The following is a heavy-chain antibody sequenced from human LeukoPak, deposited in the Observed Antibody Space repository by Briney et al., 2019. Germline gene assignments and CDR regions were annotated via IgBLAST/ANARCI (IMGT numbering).Heavy chain of an antibody. V-gene: IGHV4-39*01. CDR1: GGSISSGDYY. CDR2: IYYSGST. D-gene: IGHD3-22*01. CDR3: ARLGTGYDSSGYSIGWFDP. Sequence: SETLSLTCTVSGGSISSGDYYWSWIRQPPGKGLEWIGNIYYSGSTHYNPSLKSRVTISVDTSKNQFSLRLSSVTAADTAVYYCARLGTGYDSSGYSIGWFDPWGQGTLVTVSS. J-gene: IGHJ5*02.